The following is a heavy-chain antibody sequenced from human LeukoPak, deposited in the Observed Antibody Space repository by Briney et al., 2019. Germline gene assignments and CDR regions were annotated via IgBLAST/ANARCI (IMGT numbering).Heavy chain of an antibody. V-gene: IGHV1-69*01. Sequence: SSVKVSCKASGGTFSRYAISWVRQAPGQGLEWMGGIIPIFGTANYSQKFQGRVTITADESTSTAYMEVSSLRSEDTAVYYCARAYSGYDFFDYWGQGILVTVSS. CDR2: IIPIFGTA. CDR3: ARAYSGYDFFDY. CDR1: GGTFSRYA. D-gene: IGHD5-12*01. J-gene: IGHJ4*02.